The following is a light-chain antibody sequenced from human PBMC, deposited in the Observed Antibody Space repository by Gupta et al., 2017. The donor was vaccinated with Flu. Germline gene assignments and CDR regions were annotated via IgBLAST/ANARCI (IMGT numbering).Light chain of an antibody. V-gene: IGKV3-15*01. CDR1: QSVSSN. CDR3: QQYKNWPKWT. CDR2: GAS. Sequence: EIVMTQSPATLSVSPGERATLSCRASQSVSSNLAWYQQKPGQAPRLLIYGASTRATGIPARFSGSGSGKEFTLTISSRQSEDFAVYYCQQYKNWPKWTFGQGTKVEIK. J-gene: IGKJ1*01.